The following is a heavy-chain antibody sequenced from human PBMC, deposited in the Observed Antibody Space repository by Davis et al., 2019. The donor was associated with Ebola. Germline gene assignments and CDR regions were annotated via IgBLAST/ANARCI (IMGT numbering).Heavy chain of an antibody. D-gene: IGHD6-19*01. J-gene: IGHJ5*02. CDR3: ARDYSGFQVA. CDR2: IKSDGSTK. V-gene: IGHV3-74*01. Sequence: GESLKISCVVSGFTFSSYWMHWVRQAPGKGLVWLSRIKSDGSTKSYADSVKGRFTISRDNAKNTLYLQMDSLRAEDTAVYYCARDYSGFQVAWGQGTLVTVSS. CDR1: GFTFSSYW.